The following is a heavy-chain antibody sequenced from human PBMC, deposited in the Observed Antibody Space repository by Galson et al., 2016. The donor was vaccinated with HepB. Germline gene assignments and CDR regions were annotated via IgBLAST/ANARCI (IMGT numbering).Heavy chain of an antibody. Sequence: SLRLSCAASGFTFSNYGMAWVRQAPGKGLKWVSAISADGRATFYADSVKGRFTISRDNDKNTLYLQMNSLRAEDTAEYYCAKEAGASRPFDCWGQGTRVTVSS. V-gene: IGHV3-23*01. CDR1: GFTFSNYG. CDR3: AKEAGASRPFDC. D-gene: IGHD6-13*01. J-gene: IGHJ4*02. CDR2: ISADGRAT.